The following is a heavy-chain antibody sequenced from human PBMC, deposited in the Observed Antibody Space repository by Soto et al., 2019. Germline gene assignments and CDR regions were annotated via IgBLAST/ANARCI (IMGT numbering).Heavy chain of an antibody. V-gene: IGHV3-23*01. Sequence: GRSLRLSCAASGFTFSSYAMSWVRQAPGKGLEWVSAISGSGGSTYYADSVKGRFTISRDNSKNTLYLQMNSLRAEDTAVYYCAKGDWNDVARFDYWGQGTLVTVSS. CDR1: GFTFSSYA. CDR3: AKGDWNDVARFDY. CDR2: ISGSGGST. D-gene: IGHD1-1*01. J-gene: IGHJ4*02.